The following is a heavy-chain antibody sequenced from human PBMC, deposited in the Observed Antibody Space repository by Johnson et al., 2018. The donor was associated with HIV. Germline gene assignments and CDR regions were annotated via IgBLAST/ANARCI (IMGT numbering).Heavy chain of an antibody. CDR1: GFTFDDYG. J-gene: IGHJ3*01. V-gene: IGHV3-66*01. CDR3: ARACRDGYTCDPFDF. CDR2: IFSGGTT. D-gene: IGHD5-24*01. Sequence: VKLVESGGGLVQPGGSLRLSCAASGFTFDDYGMSWVRQAPGKGLEWVSVIFSGGTTYYADSVNGRFTISRDNSKNTLYLQMNSLRAEDTALYYCARACRDGYTCDPFDFWGHGTMVSVS.